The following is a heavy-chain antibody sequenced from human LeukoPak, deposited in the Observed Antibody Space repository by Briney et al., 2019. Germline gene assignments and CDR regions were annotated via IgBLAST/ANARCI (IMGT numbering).Heavy chain of an antibody. D-gene: IGHD6-19*01. V-gene: IGHV3-30*02. CDR1: GFTFSSYA. CDR2: IRYDGSNK. J-gene: IGHJ4*02. Sequence: GGSLRLSCAASGFTFSSYAMHWVRQAPGKGLEWVAFIRYDGSNKYYADSVKGRFTISRDNSKNTLYLQMNSLRAEDTAVYYCAKPTAFLAVAFDYWGQGTLVTVSS. CDR3: AKPTAFLAVAFDY.